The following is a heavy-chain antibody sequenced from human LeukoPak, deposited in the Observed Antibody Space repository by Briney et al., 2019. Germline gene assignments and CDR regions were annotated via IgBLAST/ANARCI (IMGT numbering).Heavy chain of an antibody. J-gene: IGHJ4*02. CDR3: AIAPVVAATYFDY. V-gene: IGHV3-23*01. CDR2: ISGSGGST. CDR1: GFTFSSYA. D-gene: IGHD2-15*01. Sequence: GGSLRLSCAASGFTFSSYALSWVRQAPGKGLEWVSAISGSGGSTYYADSVKGRFTISRDNSKNTLYLQMNSLRAEDTAVYYCAIAPVVAATYFDYWGQGTLVTVSS.